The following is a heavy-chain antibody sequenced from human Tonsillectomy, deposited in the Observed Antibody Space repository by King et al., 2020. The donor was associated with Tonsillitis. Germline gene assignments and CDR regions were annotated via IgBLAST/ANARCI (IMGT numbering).Heavy chain of an antibody. Sequence: VQLVESGGGLVQPGGSLRLSCAASGFTFSSYAMSWVRQAPGKGLEWGSTLSGSGSSTYYADSVKGRLTISRDNSKNTLYLQISSLRGEDTGVYYCARASGGLSGSYSLHAFDVLGEGTMVTVS. CDR1: GFTFSSYA. J-gene: IGHJ3*01. CDR2: LSGSGSST. V-gene: IGHV3-23*04. CDR3: ARASGGLSGSYSLHAFDV. D-gene: IGHD1-26*01.